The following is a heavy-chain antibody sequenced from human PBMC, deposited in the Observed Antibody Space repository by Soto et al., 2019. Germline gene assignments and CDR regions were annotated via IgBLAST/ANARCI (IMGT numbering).Heavy chain of an antibody. Sequence: PGGSLRLSCAASGFTFSNAWMSWVRQAPGKGLEWVGRIKSKTDGGTTDYAAPVKGRFTIPRDDSKNTLYLQMNSLKTEDTAVYYCTTDPTGYNSSWTTPDLYYYYYYMDVWGKGTTVTVSS. D-gene: IGHD6-13*01. CDR1: GFTFSNAW. V-gene: IGHV3-15*01. CDR3: TTDPTGYNSSWTTPDLYYYYYYMDV. J-gene: IGHJ6*03. CDR2: IKSKTDGGTT.